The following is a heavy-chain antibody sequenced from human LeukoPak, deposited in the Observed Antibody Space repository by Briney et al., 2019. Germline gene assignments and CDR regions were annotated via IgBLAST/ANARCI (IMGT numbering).Heavy chain of an antibody. D-gene: IGHD2-2*01. J-gene: IGHJ4*02. Sequence: GGSLRLSCAASGFTVSSNYMSWVRQAPGKGLEGVGRTRNKANSHTTEYAASVRGRFTVSRDDSKNSMYLKMNSLKAEDTAVYYCVRGEVGYCSVTTCYGFDYWGQGTLVTVSS. CDR1: GFTVSSNY. CDR3: VRGEVGYCSVTTCYGFDY. CDR2: TRNKANSHTT. V-gene: IGHV3-72*01.